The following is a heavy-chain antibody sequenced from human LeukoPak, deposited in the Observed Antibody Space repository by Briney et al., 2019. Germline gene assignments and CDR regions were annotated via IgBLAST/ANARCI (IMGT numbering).Heavy chain of an antibody. D-gene: IGHD1-26*01. CDR3: ARRGGRYSGSFQFDY. V-gene: IGHV4-39*01. Sequence: PSETLSLTCTVSGGSISSSSYYWGWIRQPPGKGLEWIGSIYYSGSTYYNPSLKSRVTISVDTSKNQFSLKLSSVTAADTAVYYCARRGGRYSGSFQFDYWGQGTLVTVSS. CDR2: IYYSGST. CDR1: GGSISSSSYY. J-gene: IGHJ4*02.